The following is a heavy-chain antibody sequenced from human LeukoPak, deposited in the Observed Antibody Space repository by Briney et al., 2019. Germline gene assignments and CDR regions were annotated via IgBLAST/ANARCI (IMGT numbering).Heavy chain of an antibody. Sequence: SETLSLTCTVSGGSISSSSYYWGWIRQPPGKGLEWIGSIYYSGSTYYNPSLKSRVTISVDTSKNQFSLKLSSVTAADTAVYYCATLMARGRNFYYMDVWGKGTTVTISS. J-gene: IGHJ6*03. CDR3: ATLMARGRNFYYMDV. CDR2: IYYSGST. V-gene: IGHV4-39*01. D-gene: IGHD3-10*01. CDR1: GGSISSSSYY.